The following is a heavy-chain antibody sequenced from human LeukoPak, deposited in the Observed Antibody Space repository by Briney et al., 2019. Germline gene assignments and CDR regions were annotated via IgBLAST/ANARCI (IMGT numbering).Heavy chain of an antibody. J-gene: IGHJ4*02. CDR1: GGSISSYY. D-gene: IGHD3-10*01. V-gene: IGHV4-59*01. Sequence: SETLSLTCTVSGGSISSYYWSWIRQPPGKGLEWIGYIYYSGSTNYNPSLKSRVTISVDTSKNQFSLKLSSVTAADTAVYYCARVEWFGESWFFDYWGQGTLVTVSS. CDR2: IYYSGST. CDR3: ARVEWFGESWFFDY.